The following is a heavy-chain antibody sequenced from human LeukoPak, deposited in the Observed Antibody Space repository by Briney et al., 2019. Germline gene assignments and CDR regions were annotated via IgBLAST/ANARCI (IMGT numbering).Heavy chain of an antibody. Sequence: ETLSLTCTVYDGSFSGYYWSWIRQPPGKGLEWVSGINWNGGSTDYADSVKGRFTISRDNAKNSLYLQMNSLRAEDTALYYCARKTGDPDYWGQGTLVTVSS. V-gene: IGHV3-20*04. CDR2: INWNGGST. CDR3: ARKTGDPDY. J-gene: IGHJ4*02. D-gene: IGHD7-27*01. CDR1: DGSFSGYY.